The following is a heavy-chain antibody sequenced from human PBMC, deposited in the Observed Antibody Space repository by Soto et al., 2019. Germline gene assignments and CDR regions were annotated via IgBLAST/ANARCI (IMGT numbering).Heavy chain of an antibody. V-gene: IGHV2-26*03. CDR3: ARIRGWGWLGPNDY. CDR1: GFSLSNARLS. D-gene: IGHD3-10*01. J-gene: IGHJ4*02. CDR2: IFSNDAK. Sequence: QDTLKESGPVLVKPTETLTLTCTISGFSLSNARLSVSWIRQPPGKALEWLAHIFSNDAKSYSASLKSRLTISKNTSKSQVVLTMTNMDPVDTATYYCARIRGWGWLGPNDYWGQGTLVTVSS.